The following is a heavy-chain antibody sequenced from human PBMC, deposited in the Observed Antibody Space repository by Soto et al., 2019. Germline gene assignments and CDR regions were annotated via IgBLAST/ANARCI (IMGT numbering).Heavy chain of an antibody. CDR2: IYATGTT. J-gene: IGHJ5*02. D-gene: IGHD1-1*01. V-gene: IGHV4-4*07. CDR1: GAYISCFY. Sequence: PSETLSLTCTVSGAYISCFYVSWIRKYAGKGLEWIGRIYATGTTDYNPSLKSRVMMSVDTSKKQFSLKLRSVTAEDTAVYYCVRDGTKTLRDWFDPWGQGISVTVSS. CDR3: VRDGTKTLRDWFDP.